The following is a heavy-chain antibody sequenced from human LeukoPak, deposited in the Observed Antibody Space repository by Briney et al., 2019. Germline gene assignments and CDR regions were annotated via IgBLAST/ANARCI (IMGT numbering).Heavy chain of an antibody. CDR1: GFSFSDYF. V-gene: IGHV3-11*01. CDR3: ARLQSPDSPLDI. CDR2: ISDTGRTI. Sequence: PGGSLRLSCAASGFSFSDYFMTWVRQAPGKGLGWDSYISDTGRTISYADSVSSRFTISRDNAKNSLFLQMDTLRAEDTAVYYCARLQSPDSPLDIWGQGTMVTVSS. D-gene: IGHD5-24*01. J-gene: IGHJ3*02.